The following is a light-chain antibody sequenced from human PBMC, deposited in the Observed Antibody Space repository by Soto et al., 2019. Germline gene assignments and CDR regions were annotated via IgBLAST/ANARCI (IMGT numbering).Light chain of an antibody. Sequence: DIQMTQSPSTLSASVGDRVTITCRASQSISSWLAWYQQKPGKAPKLLMSATSTLQSDVPSRFSGSGSGTDFTLTIGCLQYEDFATYSCQQYYTYPWTLGQGTKVDIK. CDR1: QSISSW. CDR2: ATS. V-gene: IGKV1-5*01. J-gene: IGKJ1*01. CDR3: QQYYTYPWT.